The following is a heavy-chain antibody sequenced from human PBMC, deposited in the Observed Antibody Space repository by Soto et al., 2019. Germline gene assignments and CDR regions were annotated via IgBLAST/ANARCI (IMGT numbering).Heavy chain of an antibody. CDR1: GFTFSDHY. CDR2: SKNKADSYTT. CDR3: TVWGSGNDFGAA. D-gene: IGHD3-10*01. V-gene: IGHV3-72*01. Sequence: EVQLVESGGGLVQPGGSLRLSCAASGFTFSDHYMDWVRQAPGNGLEWVGRSKNKADSYTTEYAASVKGRFTISRDGSKTSLFLQMNSLKTEGTAVYYCTVWGSGNDFGAAWGQGILVTVSS. J-gene: IGHJ4*02.